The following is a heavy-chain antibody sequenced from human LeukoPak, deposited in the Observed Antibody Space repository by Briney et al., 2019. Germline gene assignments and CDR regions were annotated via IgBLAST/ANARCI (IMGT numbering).Heavy chain of an antibody. CDR2: IIRDGSAK. V-gene: IGHV3-7*02. J-gene: IGHJ4*02. CDR1: GFTFSTYR. Sequence: GGSLRLSCVASGFTFSTYRMSWVRQAPGKGLVWVANIIRDGSAKNYVDSVKGRFTISRDNAKNSLYLQMNSLRAEDTAVYYCASVTSYYYNTSGDYYSDYWGQGTLVTVSS. CDR3: ASVTSYYYNTSGDYYSDY. D-gene: IGHD3-22*01.